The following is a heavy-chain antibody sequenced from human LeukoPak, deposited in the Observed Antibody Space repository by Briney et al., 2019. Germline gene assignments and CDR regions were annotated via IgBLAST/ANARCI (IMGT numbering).Heavy chain of an antibody. CDR3: AKRVYYDFWSGYSTYGMDV. D-gene: IGHD3-3*01. CDR2: ISGSGGST. V-gene: IGHV3-23*01. CDR1: GFTFSSDA. J-gene: IGHJ6*02. Sequence: PGGSLRLSCAASGFTFSSDAMSWVRQAPGKGLEWVSAISGSGGSTYYADSVKGRFTISRDNSKNTLYLQMNSLRAEDTAVYYCAKRVYYDFWSGYSTYGMDVWGQGTTVTVSS.